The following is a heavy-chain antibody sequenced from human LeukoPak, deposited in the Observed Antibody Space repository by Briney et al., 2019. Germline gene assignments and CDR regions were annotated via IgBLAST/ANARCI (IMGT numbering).Heavy chain of an antibody. D-gene: IGHD3-10*01. CDR1: GFTFSSYS. CDR2: ISSSSRYI. V-gene: IGHV3-21*01. CDR3: ARSSSGSYYNGFDY. J-gene: IGHJ4*02. Sequence: PGGSLRLSCAASGFTFSSYSMNWVRQAPGKGLEWVSSISSSSRYIYYADSVKGRLTISRDNAKNSLYLQMNSLRAEDTAVYYCARSSSGSYYNGFDYWGQGTLVTVSS.